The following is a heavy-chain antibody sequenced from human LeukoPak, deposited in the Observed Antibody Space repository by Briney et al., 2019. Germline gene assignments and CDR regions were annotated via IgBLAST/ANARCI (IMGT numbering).Heavy chain of an antibody. CDR2: IIPIFGTA. J-gene: IGHJ1*01. V-gene: IGHV1-69*05. Sequence: GASVKVSCKASGGTLSSYAISWVRQAPGQGLEWMGGIIPIFGTANYAQKFQGRVTIATDESTSTAYMELSSLRSEDTAVYYCARGVGYCSSTSCYEYFQHWGQGTLVTVSS. CDR1: GGTLSSYA. D-gene: IGHD2-2*01. CDR3: ARGVGYCSSTSCYEYFQH.